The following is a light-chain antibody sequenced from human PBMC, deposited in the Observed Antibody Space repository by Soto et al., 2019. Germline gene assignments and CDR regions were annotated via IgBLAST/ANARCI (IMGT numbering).Light chain of an antibody. V-gene: IGLV2-14*03. J-gene: IGLJ3*02. CDR2: EVN. Sequence: QAVLTQPASVSGSPGQSITISCTGTSSDVGNYNSVSWYQQHPGKAPKLVIYEVNIRPSGVSNRFSGSKSGNTASLTISGRQAEDEADYYCSSYTGGSSLVFGGGTKLTVL. CDR3: SSYTGGSSLV. CDR1: SSDVGNYNS.